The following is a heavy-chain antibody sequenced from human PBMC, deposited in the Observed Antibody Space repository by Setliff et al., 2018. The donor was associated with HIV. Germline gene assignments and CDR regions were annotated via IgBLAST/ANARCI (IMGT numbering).Heavy chain of an antibody. J-gene: IGHJ3*02. Sequence: NPSETLSLTCSVSGGSISSSNYYWGWIRQPPGKRLEWIGHIYTSGSTSGSTNYNPSLKSRVTISVDSSKNQFSLKLSSVTAADTAVYYCARASTMIVVVIKGFDIWGQGTRVTVSS. D-gene: IGHD3-22*01. CDR3: ARASTMIVVVIKGFDI. CDR1: GGSISSSNYY. CDR2: IYTSGSTSGST. V-gene: IGHV4-61*05.